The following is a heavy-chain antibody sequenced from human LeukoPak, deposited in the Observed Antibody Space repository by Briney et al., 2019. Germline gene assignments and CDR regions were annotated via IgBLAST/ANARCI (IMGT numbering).Heavy chain of an antibody. V-gene: IGHV3-30*18. CDR2: ISYDGSNK. CDR1: GFTFSSYG. D-gene: IGHD1-26*01. J-gene: IGHJ4*02. CDR3: AKNRGSYGFDY. Sequence: GGSLRLSCAASGFTFSSYGMHWVRQAPGKGLEWVAVISYDGSNKYYADSVKGRFTISRDNSKNTLYLQMNSLRAEDTAVYYCAKNRGSYGFDYWGQGTLVTVSS.